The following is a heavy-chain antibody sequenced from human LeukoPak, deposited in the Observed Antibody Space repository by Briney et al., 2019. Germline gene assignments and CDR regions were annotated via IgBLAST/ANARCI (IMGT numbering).Heavy chain of an antibody. CDR2: MNEDGSEK. V-gene: IGHV3-7*01. CDR3: ARDRGYSNFDY. CDR1: GFGFSNYL. Sequence: PGGSLRLSCAASGFGFSNYLMSWVRQAPGKGLEWVANMNEDGSEKNYVDSVKGRFTISRDNAQDSLYLQMNSLRSEDTAVYYCARDRGYSNFDYWGQGTLLTVSS. J-gene: IGHJ4*02. D-gene: IGHD4-11*01.